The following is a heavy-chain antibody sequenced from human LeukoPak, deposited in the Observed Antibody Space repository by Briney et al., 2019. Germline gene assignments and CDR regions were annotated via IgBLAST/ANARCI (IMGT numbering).Heavy chain of an antibody. J-gene: IGHJ4*02. CDR1: GFTFRSYE. D-gene: IGHD3-10*01. V-gene: IGHV3-48*03. CDR2: ISSSGSPI. Sequence: PGGSLRLSCEASGFTFRSYEMNWVRQAPGEGLEWVSYISSSGSPIYYADSVRGRFTISRDNAKNSLYLQMNSLGAEDTAVYYCAKASVWTMVRVVSYFGEWGQGIQVTVSS. CDR3: AKASVWTMVRVVSYFGE.